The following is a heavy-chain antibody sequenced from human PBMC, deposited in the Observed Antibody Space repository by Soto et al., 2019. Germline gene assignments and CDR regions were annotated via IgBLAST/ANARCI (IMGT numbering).Heavy chain of an antibody. CDR1: AGFFSGYY. D-gene: IGHD3-3*01. Sequence: TLSLPCAVYAGFFSGYYWSWIRQPPGKRPKWIGEINHSGSTNYNPSLKSRVTISVATSKNQFSLKLSSVNAADTALYYCARESGYYCNYYMVVVDKGTTVTVSS. CDR3: ARESGYYCNYYMVV. J-gene: IGHJ6*03. CDR2: INHSGST. V-gene: IGHV4-34*01.